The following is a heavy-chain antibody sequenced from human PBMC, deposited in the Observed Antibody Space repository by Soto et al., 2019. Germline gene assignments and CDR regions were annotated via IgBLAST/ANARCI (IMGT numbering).Heavy chain of an antibody. CDR2: ISYDGSNK. CDR1: GFTFSSYG. Sequence: QVQLVESGGGVVQPGRSLRLSCAASGFTFSSYGMHWVRQAPGKGLEWVAVISYDGSNKYYADSVKGRFTISRDNSKNTLYLQMNSLRAEDTAVYYCAKDDRGVSYYYYYGMDVWGQGTTVTVSS. CDR3: AKDDRGVSYYYYYGMDV. V-gene: IGHV3-30*18. D-gene: IGHD3-10*01. J-gene: IGHJ6*02.